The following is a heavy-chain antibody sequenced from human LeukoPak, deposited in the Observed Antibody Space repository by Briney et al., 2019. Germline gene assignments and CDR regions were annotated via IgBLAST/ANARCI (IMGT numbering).Heavy chain of an antibody. CDR3: ATSANYDILTGYLTH. J-gene: IGHJ4*02. V-gene: IGHV4-34*01. D-gene: IGHD3-9*01. Sequence: SETLSLTCAVYGGSFSGYYWSWIRQPPGKGLEWIGEINHSGSTNYNPSLKSRVTISVDTSKNQFSLKLSSVTAADTAVYYCATSANYDILTGYLTHRGQGTLVTVSS. CDR2: INHSGST. CDR1: GGSFSGYY.